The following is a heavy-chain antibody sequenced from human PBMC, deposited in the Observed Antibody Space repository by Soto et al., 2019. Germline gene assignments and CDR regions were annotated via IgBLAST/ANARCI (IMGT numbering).Heavy chain of an antibody. CDR2: IYYSGST. Sequence: SETLSLTCTVSGGSISSSNYYWGWIRQPPGKGLEWIGSIYYSGSTYYNPSLKSRVTISVDTSKNQFSLKLSSVTAADTAVYYCARQTRNGTWTHRLAPWGRGTLVTVSS. CDR1: GGSISSSNYY. J-gene: IGHJ5*02. D-gene: IGHD1-1*01. CDR3: ARQTRNGTWTHRLAP. V-gene: IGHV4-39*01.